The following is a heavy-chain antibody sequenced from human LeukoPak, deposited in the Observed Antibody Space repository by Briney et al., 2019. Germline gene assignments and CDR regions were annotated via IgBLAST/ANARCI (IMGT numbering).Heavy chain of an antibody. Sequence: ASVKVSCKVSGYTLTELSTHWVRQAPGKGLEWMGGFDPEDGETIYAQKFQGRVTMTEDTSTDTAYMELSSLRSEDTAVYYCAVVPAAVDAFDIWGQGTMVTVSS. CDR1: GYTLTELS. CDR2: FDPEDGET. CDR3: AVVPAAVDAFDI. D-gene: IGHD2-2*01. J-gene: IGHJ3*02. V-gene: IGHV1-24*01.